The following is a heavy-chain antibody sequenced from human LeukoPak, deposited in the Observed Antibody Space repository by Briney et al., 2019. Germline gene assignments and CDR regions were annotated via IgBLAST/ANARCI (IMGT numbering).Heavy chain of an antibody. D-gene: IGHD3-10*01. J-gene: IGHJ4*02. CDR2: ISAYNGNT. CDR1: GYTFTSYY. CDR3: ARGVAYGSGSYYQHDY. Sequence: ASVKVSCKASGYTFTSYYMHWVRQAPGQGLEWMGWISAYNGNTNYAQKLQGRVTMTTDTSTSTAYMELRNLRSDDTAVYYCARGVAYGSGSYYQHDYWGQGTLVTVST. V-gene: IGHV1-18*04.